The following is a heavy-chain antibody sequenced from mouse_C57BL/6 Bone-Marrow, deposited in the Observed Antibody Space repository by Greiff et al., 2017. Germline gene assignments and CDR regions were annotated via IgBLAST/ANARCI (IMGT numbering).Heavy chain of an antibody. V-gene: IGHV1-50*01. Sequence: QVQLQQPGAELVKPGASVKLSCKASGYTFTSYWMQWVKQRPGQGLEWIGEIDPSDSYTNYNQKFKGKATLTVDTSSSTAYMQLSSLTSEDSAVYYGAREGITYAMDYWGQGTSVTVSS. CDR1: GYTFTSYW. J-gene: IGHJ4*01. CDR3: AREGITYAMDY. CDR2: IDPSDSYT.